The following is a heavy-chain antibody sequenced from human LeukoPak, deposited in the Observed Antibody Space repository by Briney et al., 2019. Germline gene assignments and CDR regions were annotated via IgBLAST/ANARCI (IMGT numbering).Heavy chain of an antibody. CDR3: AKWTLYYYDSSGLDY. CDR1: GFTFSSYG. Sequence: GGSLRLSCAASGFTFSSYGMSWVRQAPGKGLEWVSAISGSGGSTYYADSVKGRFTISRDNSKNTLYLQMNSLRAEDTAVYYCAKWTLYYYDSSGLDYWGRGTLVTVSS. CDR2: ISGSGGST. V-gene: IGHV3-23*01. D-gene: IGHD3-22*01. J-gene: IGHJ4*02.